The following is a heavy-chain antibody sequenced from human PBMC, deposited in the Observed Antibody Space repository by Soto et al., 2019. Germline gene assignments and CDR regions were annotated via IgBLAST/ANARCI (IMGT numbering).Heavy chain of an antibody. J-gene: IGHJ4*02. D-gene: IGHD1-26*01. CDR1: GFTFSSYA. CDR2: ISSNGGST. CDR3: ARQGRAVSSYYFDY. Sequence: EVQLVESGGGLVQPGGSLRLSCAASGFTFSSYAMHWVRQAPGKGLEYVSAISSNGGSTYYANSVKGRFTISRDNSKNSLYHQIRTLKAEDMALYYCARQGRAVSSYYFDYWGQGTLVTVSS. V-gene: IGHV3-64*01.